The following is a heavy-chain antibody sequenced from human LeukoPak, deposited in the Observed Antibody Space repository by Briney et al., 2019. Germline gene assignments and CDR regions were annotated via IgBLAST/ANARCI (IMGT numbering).Heavy chain of an antibody. CDR2: INHSGST. Sequence: PSETLSLTCAVYGGSFSGYYWSWIRQPPGKGLEWIGEINHSGSTNYNPSLKSRVTISVDTSKNQFSLKLSSVTAADTAVYYCARLSWRGYFDWLSPWGQGTLVTVSS. V-gene: IGHV4-34*01. CDR3: ARLSWRGYFDWLSP. CDR1: GGSFSGYY. D-gene: IGHD3-9*01. J-gene: IGHJ5*02.